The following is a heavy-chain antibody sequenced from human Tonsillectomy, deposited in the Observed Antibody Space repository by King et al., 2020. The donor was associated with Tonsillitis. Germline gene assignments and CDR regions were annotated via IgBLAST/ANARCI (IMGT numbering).Heavy chain of an antibody. Sequence: HVQLQQWGAGLLKPSETLSLTCAVYGGSFSGYYWSWIRQPPGKGLEWIGEINHSGSTNYNPSLKSRVTISVDTSKNQFSLKLSSVTAADTAVYYCARRKDDYVWGSYRYTCYFDYWGQGTLVTVSS. D-gene: IGHD3-16*02. CDR3: ARRKDDYVWGSYRYTCYFDY. CDR1: GGSFSGYY. V-gene: IGHV4-34*01. CDR2: INHSGST. J-gene: IGHJ4*02.